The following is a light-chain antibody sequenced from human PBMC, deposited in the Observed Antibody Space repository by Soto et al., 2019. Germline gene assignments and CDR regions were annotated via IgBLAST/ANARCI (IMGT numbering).Light chain of an antibody. CDR2: GGS. Sequence: DIQMTQSPSSLSASVGDRVTITCQASQDISNSLNWFQQKRGKAPKVFIYGGSNLETGVPSRFRGRGPGTYFTFTITSLQPEDVGTYYCQQYDDLIPSLGQGTKLEIK. CDR1: QDISNS. CDR3: QQYDDLIPS. J-gene: IGKJ2*01. V-gene: IGKV1-33*01.